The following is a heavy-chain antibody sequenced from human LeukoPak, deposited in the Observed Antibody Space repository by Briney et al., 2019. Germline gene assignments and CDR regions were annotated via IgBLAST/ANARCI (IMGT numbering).Heavy chain of an antibody. CDR2: ISGSGGST. D-gene: IGHD3-3*01. V-gene: IGHV3-23*01. Sequence: GGSLRLSCAASGLTFSSYAMSWVRQAPGRGLEWVSAISGSGGSTYYADSVKGRFTISRDNSKNTLYLQMNSLRAEDTAVYYCAMGFLYYDPMRGKWGQGTLVTVSS. CDR1: GLTFSSYA. J-gene: IGHJ4*02. CDR3: AMGFLYYDPMRGK.